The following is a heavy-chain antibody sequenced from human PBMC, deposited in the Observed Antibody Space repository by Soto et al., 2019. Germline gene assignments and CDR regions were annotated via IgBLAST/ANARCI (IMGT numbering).Heavy chain of an antibody. Sequence: EVQLLESGGGLVQPGGSLRLSCAASGFTFSSYAMSWVRQAPGKGLEWVSAISGSGTITYYADSVKGRFTISRDNSKNTLYLQMNSLRAEDTAVYYCATGYCSSITCYNFDYWGQGTLVTVSS. CDR3: ATGYCSSITCYNFDY. CDR1: GFTFSSYA. V-gene: IGHV3-23*01. CDR2: ISGSGTIT. D-gene: IGHD2-2*03. J-gene: IGHJ4*02.